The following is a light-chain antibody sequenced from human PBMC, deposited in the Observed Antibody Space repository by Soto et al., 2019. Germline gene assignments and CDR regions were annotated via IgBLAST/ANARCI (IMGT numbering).Light chain of an antibody. Sequence: TQCAATLTVSPGDRSTFSSGASQSISTNLAWYQQKPGQAPKLLIYAASARASGIPSRFSGSGSGTEFTLTISSLQSEDFSTYYCQQHNSCPGTFGQGTKVDIK. CDR3: QQHNSCPGT. CDR2: AAS. V-gene: IGKV3-15*01. CDR1: QSISTN. J-gene: IGKJ1*01.